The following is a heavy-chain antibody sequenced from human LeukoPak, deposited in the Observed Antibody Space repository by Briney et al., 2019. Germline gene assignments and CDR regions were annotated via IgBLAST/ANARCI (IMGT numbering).Heavy chain of an antibody. Sequence: SQTLTLTCTVSGGSINSYDWSWIRQPPGEGLEWIGYIYYSGGTNYNPSIKSRVSVSVDTSKNQFSLKLSAVTAADTAGYYCTRRAVGGYGSNWFDPWGQGTLVTVSS. CDR3: TRRAVGGYGSNWFDP. D-gene: IGHD2-2*03. CDR2: IYYSGGT. CDR1: GGSINSYD. V-gene: IGHV4-59*01. J-gene: IGHJ5*02.